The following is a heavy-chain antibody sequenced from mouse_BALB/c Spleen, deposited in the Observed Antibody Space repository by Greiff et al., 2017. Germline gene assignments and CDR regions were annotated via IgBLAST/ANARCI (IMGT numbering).Heavy chain of an antibody. CDR2: IRAGGST. J-gene: IGHJ2*01. V-gene: IGHV2-9*02. Sequence: VKLVESGPGLVAPSQSLSITCTVSGFSLTSYGVHWVRQPPGKGLEWLGVIRAGGSTNYNSALMSRLSISKNNSKSQVFLIMNSLQTDDTAMYYWGRDYYGYYLDYWGQGTTVTVSS. CDR1: GFSLTSYG. D-gene: IGHD1-2*01. CDR3: GRDYYGYYLDY.